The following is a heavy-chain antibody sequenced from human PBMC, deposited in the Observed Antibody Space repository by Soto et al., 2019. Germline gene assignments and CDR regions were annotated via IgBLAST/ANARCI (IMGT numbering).Heavy chain of an antibody. Sequence: SVKVSCKASGGTFSSYAISWVRQAPGQGLEWMGGIIPIFGTANYAQKFQGRVTITADKSTSTAYMELSSLRSEDTAVYYCAGSMATTMYHFDYWGQGTLVTVSS. V-gene: IGHV1-69*06. CDR1: GGTFSSYA. J-gene: IGHJ4*02. CDR3: AGSMATTMYHFDY. CDR2: IIPIFGTA. D-gene: IGHD5-18*01.